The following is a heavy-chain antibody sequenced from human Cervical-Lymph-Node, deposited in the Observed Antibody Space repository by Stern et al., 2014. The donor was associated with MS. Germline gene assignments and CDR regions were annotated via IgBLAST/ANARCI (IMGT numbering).Heavy chain of an antibody. CDR2: INPSGGST. J-gene: IGHJ6*02. V-gene: IGHV1-46*01. CDR1: GYTFTCYY. D-gene: IGHD6-19*01. CDR3: AREVAGHRLGMMDV. Sequence: AHLGESGAEVKKPGAPVQVSCKAFGYTFTCYYMCWVRQAPGQGLEWMGIINPSGGSTRYGQKFQGRVTMTRDTSTSTVYMELSSLRSEDTAVYYCAREVAGHRLGMMDVWGQGTTVTVSS.